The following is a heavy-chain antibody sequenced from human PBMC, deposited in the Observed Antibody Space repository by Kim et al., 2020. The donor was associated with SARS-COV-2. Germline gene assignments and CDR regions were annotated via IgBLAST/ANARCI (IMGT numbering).Heavy chain of an antibody. CDR1: GFTFSSYG. CDR2: IWYDGSNK. CDR3: ARDREVGYEVYYYYYYGMDV. V-gene: IGHV3-33*01. D-gene: IGHD5-12*01. Sequence: GGSLRLSCAASGFTFSSYGMHWVRQAPGKGLEWVAVIWYDGSNKYYADSVKGRFTISRDNSKNTLYLQMNSLRAEDTAVYYCARDREVGYEVYYYYYYGMDVWGQGTTVTVSS. J-gene: IGHJ6*02.